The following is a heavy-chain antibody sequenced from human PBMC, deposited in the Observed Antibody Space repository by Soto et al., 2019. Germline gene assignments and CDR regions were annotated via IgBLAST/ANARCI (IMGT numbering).Heavy chain of an antibody. D-gene: IGHD3-10*01. Sequence: SETLSLTCAVYGGSFSGFYWGWIRQPPGKGLEWIGEINHSGSTNYNPSLKSRVTISVDTSKNQFSLKLSSVTAADTAVYYCARGPVYYYGSGSYYPHYYYMDVWGKGTTVTVSS. J-gene: IGHJ6*03. CDR1: GGSFSGFY. CDR3: ARGPVYYYGSGSYYPHYYYMDV. CDR2: INHSGST. V-gene: IGHV4-34*01.